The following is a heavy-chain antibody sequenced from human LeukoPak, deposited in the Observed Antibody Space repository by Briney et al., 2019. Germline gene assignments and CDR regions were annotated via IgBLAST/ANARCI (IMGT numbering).Heavy chain of an antibody. V-gene: IGHV4-34*01. D-gene: IGHD3-10*01. CDR2: INHSGST. Sequence: SETLSLTCAVYGGSFSGYYWSWIRQPPGKGLEWIGEINHSGSTNYNPSLKSRVTISVDTSKNQFSLKLSSVTAADTAVYYCARGLRYYGSGSAKAGSSAFDIWGQGTMVTVSS. CDR1: GGSFSGYY. J-gene: IGHJ3*02. CDR3: ARGLRYYGSGSAKAGSSAFDI.